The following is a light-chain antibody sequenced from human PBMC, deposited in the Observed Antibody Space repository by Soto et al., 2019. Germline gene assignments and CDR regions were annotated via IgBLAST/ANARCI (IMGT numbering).Light chain of an antibody. CDR2: RAS. V-gene: IGKV4-1*01. CDR3: QQYYSTPQD. Sequence: DIVMTQSPDSLAVSLGERATINCKSSQSVLYSSNNKNYLAWYQQKPGQPPKLLIYRASTRESGVPDRFSGSGSGTDFTLTISSLQAEDVAVYYCQQYYSTPQDFGGGTKVEIK. J-gene: IGKJ4*01. CDR1: QSVLYSSNNKNY.